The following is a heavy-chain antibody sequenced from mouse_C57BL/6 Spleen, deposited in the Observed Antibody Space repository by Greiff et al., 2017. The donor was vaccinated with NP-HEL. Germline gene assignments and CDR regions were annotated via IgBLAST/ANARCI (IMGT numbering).Heavy chain of an antibody. V-gene: IGHV1-55*01. CDR1: GYTFTSYW. J-gene: IGHJ3*01. CDR3: ARSPLYYDYDWFAY. CDR2: IYPGSGST. D-gene: IGHD2-4*01. Sequence: VQLQQPGAELVKPGASVKMSCKASGYTFTSYWITWVKQRPGQGLEWIGDIYPGSGSTNYNEKFKSKATLTVDTSSSTAYMQLSSLTSEDSAVYYCARSPLYYDYDWFAYWGQGTLVTVSA.